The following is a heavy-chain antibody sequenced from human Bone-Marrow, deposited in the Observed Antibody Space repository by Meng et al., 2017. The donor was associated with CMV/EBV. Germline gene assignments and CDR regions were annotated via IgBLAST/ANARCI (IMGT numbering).Heavy chain of an antibody. Sequence: GESLKISCAASGFTFSSYPMSWVRQAPGKGLEWVSVIYSGGSSTYYADSVKGRFTISRDNSKNTLYLQMNSLGAEDTAVYYCAKDRGSYSSAFDYWGQGTLVTVSS. CDR2: IYSGGSST. J-gene: IGHJ4*02. CDR1: GFTFSSYP. V-gene: IGHV3-23*03. CDR3: AKDRGSYSSAFDY. D-gene: IGHD1-26*01.